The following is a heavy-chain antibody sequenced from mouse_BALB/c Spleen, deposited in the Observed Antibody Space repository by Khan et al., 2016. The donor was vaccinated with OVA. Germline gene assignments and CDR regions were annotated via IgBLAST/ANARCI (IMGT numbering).Heavy chain of an antibody. Sequence: VQLQESGAELVRPGTSVKVSCKASGYAFTNYLIEWVKQRPGQGLEWIGVINPGSGGTNYNEKFKDKATLTADKSSNTAYMQLSSLTSDDSAVYFCSRSGYGFGAYWGPGTLVTVSA. D-gene: IGHD3-2*02. CDR3: SRSGYGFGAY. CDR1: GYAFTNYL. CDR2: INPGSGGT. V-gene: IGHV1-54*01. J-gene: IGHJ3*01.